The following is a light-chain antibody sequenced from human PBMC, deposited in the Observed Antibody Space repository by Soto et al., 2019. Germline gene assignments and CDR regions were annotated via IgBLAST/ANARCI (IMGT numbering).Light chain of an antibody. CDR3: SSFARSSTLV. CDR2: DVS. CDR1: SSDVGGYNY. V-gene: IGLV2-14*03. J-gene: IGLJ2*01. Sequence: QYALTQPASVSASPGQSVSISCTGTSSDVGGYNYVSWYQHYPGKAPKLIIYDVSNRPSGISNRFSGSKSGNTASLTISGLQAEDEADYYCSSFARSSTLVFGGGTKLTVL.